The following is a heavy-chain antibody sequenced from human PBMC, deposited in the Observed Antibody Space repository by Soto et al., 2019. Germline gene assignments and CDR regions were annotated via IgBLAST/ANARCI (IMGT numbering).Heavy chain of an antibody. D-gene: IGHD3-3*01. CDR3: ASSERFLRVGVDYYALDG. V-gene: IGHV3-30*03. Sequence: TGGSLRLSCAASGFTINRNDMYWVRQAPGKGLEWVAVMSSDGNHQHYADSVKGRFTISRDNSKNTLSLEMNSLRRDDTTGYYCASSERFLRVGVDYYALDGWGQWTTFTVS. CDR1: GFTINRND. CDR2: MSSDGNHQ. J-gene: IGHJ6*02.